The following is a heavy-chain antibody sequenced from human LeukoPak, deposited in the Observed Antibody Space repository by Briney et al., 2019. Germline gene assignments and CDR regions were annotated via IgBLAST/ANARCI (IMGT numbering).Heavy chain of an antibody. CDR3: ARDIIAFGPEYYDSSGYYDAFDI. J-gene: IGHJ3*02. CDR2: ISAYNGNT. D-gene: IGHD3-22*01. V-gene: IGHV1-18*01. Sequence: GASVKVSCKASGYTFTSYGISWVRQAPGQGLEWMGWISAYNGNTNYAQKLQGRVTMTTDTSTSTAYMELRSLRSDDTAVYYCARDIIAFGPEYYDSSGYYDAFDIWGQGTMVTVSS. CDR1: GYTFTSYG.